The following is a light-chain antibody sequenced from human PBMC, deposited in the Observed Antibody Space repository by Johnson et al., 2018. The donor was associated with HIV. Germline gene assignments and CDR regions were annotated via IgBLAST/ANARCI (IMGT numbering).Light chain of an antibody. CDR2: DNN. CDR1: SSNIGNNY. V-gene: IGLV1-51*01. J-gene: IGLJ1*01. CDR3: ATWDSSLSAFYV. Sequence: QSVLTQPPSVYAAPGQKVTISCSGSSSNIGNNYVSWYQQLPGTAPKLLIYDNNKRPSGIPDRFSGSKSGTSATLGITGLQTGDGADYYCATWDSSLSAFYVFGSGTTVTVL.